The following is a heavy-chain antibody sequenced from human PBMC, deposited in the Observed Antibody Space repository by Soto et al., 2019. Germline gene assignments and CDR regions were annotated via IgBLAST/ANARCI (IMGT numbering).Heavy chain of an antibody. CDR1: GGSISSYY. V-gene: IGHV4-59*08. D-gene: IGHD4-17*01. J-gene: IGHJ5*02. CDR2: IYYSGRT. CDR3: ARASTVTTRGSRNNWFDP. Sequence: SETLSLTCTVSGGSISSYYWSWIRQPPGKGLERIGYIYYSGRTNYNPSLKSRVTISVDTSKNQFSLKLSSVTAADTAVYYCARASTVTTRGSRNNWFDPWGQGTLVTVS.